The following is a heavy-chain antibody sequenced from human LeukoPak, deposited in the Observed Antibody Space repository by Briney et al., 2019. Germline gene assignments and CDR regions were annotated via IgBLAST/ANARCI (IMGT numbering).Heavy chain of an antibody. CDR1: GGSISSSY. CDR2: IQTSGST. Sequence: SETLSLTCSVSGGSISSSYWTWIRQPAGKGLEWIGSIQTSGSTNYNPSLKSRVTMSVDTSKNQFSLKLSSVTAADTAVYYCATRSTGVAATFDSWGQGALVTVSS. D-gene: IGHD2-15*01. V-gene: IGHV4-4*07. J-gene: IGHJ4*02. CDR3: ATRSTGVAATFDS.